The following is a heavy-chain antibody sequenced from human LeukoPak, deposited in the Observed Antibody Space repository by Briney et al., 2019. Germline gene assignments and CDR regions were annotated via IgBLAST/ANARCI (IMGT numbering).Heavy chain of an antibody. CDR2: IGSSSSHI. V-gene: IGHV3-21*01. CDR3: ARVVPGTGFFY. D-gene: IGHD2-8*02. CDR1: GFTFSSYT. Sequence: GGSLRLSCAASGFTFSSYTMNWVRQAPGKGLEWVSSIGSSSSHIYYADSVKGRFTIHRDNAKNSLYLQMNSLRAEDTAVYYCARVVPGTGFFYWGQGTLVTVSS. J-gene: IGHJ4*02.